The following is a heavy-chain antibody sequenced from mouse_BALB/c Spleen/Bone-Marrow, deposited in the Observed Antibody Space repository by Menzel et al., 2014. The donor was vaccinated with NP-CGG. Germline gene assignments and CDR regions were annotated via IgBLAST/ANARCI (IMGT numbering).Heavy chain of an antibody. Sequence: EVQLQQSGTVLARPGAAVKVSCKASGYTFSNYWMHWIKQRPGQGLEWIGTIHPGNSDTTYNQKFKGKAKLTAVTSTSTAYMELSSLTNEDSAVYYCTTLARNNFDYWGQGTTLTVSS. CDR1: GYTFSNYW. CDR3: TTLARNNFDY. J-gene: IGHJ2*01. CDR2: IHPGNSDT. V-gene: IGHV1-5*01. D-gene: IGHD3-1*01.